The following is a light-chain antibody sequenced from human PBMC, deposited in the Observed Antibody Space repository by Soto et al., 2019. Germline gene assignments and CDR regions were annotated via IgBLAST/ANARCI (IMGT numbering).Light chain of an antibody. CDR3: AAWDDSLNGWV. V-gene: IGLV1-40*01. CDR1: SSNIGAGYP. CDR2: G. Sequence: QPVLTQPPSVSGAPGQRVPTSCPGGSSNIGAGYPVHWYQQLPGTAPKLLVAGNRPSGVPDRFSVSKSGASASLAITGLQAEDEADYYCAAWDDSLNGWVFGGGTKLTVL. J-gene: IGLJ3*02.